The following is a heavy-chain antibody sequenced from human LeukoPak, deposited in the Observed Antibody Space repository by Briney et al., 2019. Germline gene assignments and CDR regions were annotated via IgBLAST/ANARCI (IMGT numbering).Heavy chain of an antibody. CDR1: RHTFSGHY. V-gene: IGHV1-46*01. CDR2: INPNVGST. J-gene: IGHJ4*02. D-gene: IGHD4-17*01. CDR3: ATGEGATTTGYFDY. Sequence: ASVKVSCTPSRHTFSGHYFHWVREAPGQGLEWMGIINPNVGSTTYSRTFQDRIILTRDTSTYTISMDLSNLGSEDAAIYYCATGEGATTTGYFDYWGQGALVTVSS.